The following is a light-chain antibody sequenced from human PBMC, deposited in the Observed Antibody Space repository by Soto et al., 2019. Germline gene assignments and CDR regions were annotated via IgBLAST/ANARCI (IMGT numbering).Light chain of an antibody. CDR2: DVS. CDR3: YSYAATYTFLL. CDR1: SSDVGAYNY. J-gene: IGLJ2*01. Sequence: QSALTQPRSVSGSPGQSVTISCTGTSSDVGAYNYVSWYQQHPGKAPKLMISDVSKRPSGVPDRFSGSKSGNTASLTISGLQAEDEADYYCYSYAATYTFLLFGGGTQLTVL. V-gene: IGLV2-11*01.